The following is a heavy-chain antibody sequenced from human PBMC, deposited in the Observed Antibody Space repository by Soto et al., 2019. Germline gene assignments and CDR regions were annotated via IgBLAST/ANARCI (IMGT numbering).Heavy chain of an antibody. Sequence: GGSLRLSCAASGFTFSSYGMHWVRQAPGKGLEWVAVIWYDGSNKYYADSVKGRFTISRDNSKNTLYLQMNSLRAEDTAVYYCARGGGTARRHYGMDVWGQGTTVTVSS. V-gene: IGHV3-33*01. J-gene: IGHJ6*02. CDR3: ARGGGTARRHYGMDV. D-gene: IGHD2-15*01. CDR1: GFTFSSYG. CDR2: IWYDGSNK.